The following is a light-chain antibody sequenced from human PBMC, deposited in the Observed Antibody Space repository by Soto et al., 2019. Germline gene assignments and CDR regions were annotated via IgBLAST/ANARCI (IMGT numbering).Light chain of an antibody. CDR1: QSVSSY. Sequence: EIVLTQSPATLSLSPGERDTLSCRASQSVSSYLAWYQQKPGQAPRLLIYDASNRATGIPARFSGSESGTDFPLTISSLEPEDFAVYYCHQRSHWPRTVGQGTKLEIK. V-gene: IGKV3-11*01. CDR3: HQRSHWPRT. J-gene: IGKJ2*01. CDR2: DAS.